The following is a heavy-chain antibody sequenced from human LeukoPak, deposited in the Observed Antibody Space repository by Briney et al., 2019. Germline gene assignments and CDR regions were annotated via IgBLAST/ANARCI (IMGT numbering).Heavy chain of an antibody. D-gene: IGHD3-10*01. J-gene: IGHJ5*02. CDR2: INHSGST. CDR1: GGPFSGYY. V-gene: IGHV4-34*01. CDR3: ARGARILWFGDLFDP. Sequence: SETLSLTCAVYGGPFSGYYWSWIRQPPGKGLEWIGEINHSGSTNYNPSLKSRVTISVDTSKNQFSLKLSSVTAADTAVYYCARGARILWFGDLFDPWGQGTLVTVSS.